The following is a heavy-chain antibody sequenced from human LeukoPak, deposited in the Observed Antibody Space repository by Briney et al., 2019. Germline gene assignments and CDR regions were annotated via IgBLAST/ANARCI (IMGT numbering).Heavy chain of an antibody. D-gene: IGHD6-19*01. Sequence: SETLSLTCTVSGYSISSGYYWSWIRQPPGKGLEWIGEINHSGSTNYNPSLKSRVTISVDTSKNQFSLKLSSVTAADTAVYYCARRPKQWLVRYSILRDAFDIWGQGTMVTVSS. CDR3: ARRPKQWLVRYSILRDAFDI. CDR1: GYSISSGYY. J-gene: IGHJ3*02. CDR2: INHSGST. V-gene: IGHV4-38-2*02.